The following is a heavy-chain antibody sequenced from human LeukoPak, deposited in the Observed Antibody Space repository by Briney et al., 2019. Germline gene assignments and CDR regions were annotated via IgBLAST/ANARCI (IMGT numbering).Heavy chain of an antibody. D-gene: IGHD3-10*01. V-gene: IGHV4-59*01. CDR1: GVSMSTYF. CDR3: ARDIYGSGYGYFDQ. CDR2: IHYTGKT. Sequence: AETLSLTCSVSGVSMSTYFWSWIRQPPGKGLEWLAFIHYTGKTNYNPSLRSRLTISVDTSKNQFSLRLSSLTAADTAIYYCARDIYGSGYGYFDQWGQGAPVTLSS. J-gene: IGHJ4*02.